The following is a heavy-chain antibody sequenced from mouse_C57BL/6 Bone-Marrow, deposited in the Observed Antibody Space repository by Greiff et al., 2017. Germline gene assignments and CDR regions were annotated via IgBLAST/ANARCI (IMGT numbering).Heavy chain of an antibody. Sequence: QVQLQQPGAELVKPGASVKLSCKASGYTFTSYWMQWVKQRPGQGLEWIGEIDPSDSYTNYNQKFKGKATLTVDTSSSTAYMQLSSRTSEDSAVYDCASEGSYDGDGAWFADWGQGTLVTVSA. CDR1: GYTFTSYW. J-gene: IGHJ3*01. CDR2: IDPSDSYT. CDR3: ASEGSYDGDGAWFAD. D-gene: IGHD2-3*01. V-gene: IGHV1-50*01.